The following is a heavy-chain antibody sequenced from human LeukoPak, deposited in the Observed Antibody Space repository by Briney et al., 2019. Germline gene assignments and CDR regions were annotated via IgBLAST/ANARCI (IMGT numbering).Heavy chain of an antibody. CDR1: GFTFSSYG. V-gene: IGHV3-33*01. J-gene: IGHJ4*02. CDR3: ARGPTAANAVDFDY. Sequence: GRSLRLSCAASGFTFSSYGMHWVRQAPGKGLEWVAVIWYDGSNKYYADSVKSRFTISRDNSRNTLYLQMNSLRAEDTAVYYCARGPTAANAVDFDYWGQGTLVTVSS. CDR2: IWYDGSNK. D-gene: IGHD6-13*01.